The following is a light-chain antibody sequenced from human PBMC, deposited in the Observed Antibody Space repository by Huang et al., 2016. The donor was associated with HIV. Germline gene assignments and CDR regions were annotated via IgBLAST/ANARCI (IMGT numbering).Light chain of an antibody. Sequence: DIQMTQSPSSLSASVGDRVTITCRASKVISNSLSWYQQKTGKAPKLLLFAASRLEGGVPSRFSGGGSGTDYTLTISSLQPEDFATYYCQQYYITPPIAFGQGTRLEIK. CDR1: KVISNS. CDR3: QQYYITPPIA. V-gene: IGKV1-NL1*01. J-gene: IGKJ5*01. CDR2: AAS.